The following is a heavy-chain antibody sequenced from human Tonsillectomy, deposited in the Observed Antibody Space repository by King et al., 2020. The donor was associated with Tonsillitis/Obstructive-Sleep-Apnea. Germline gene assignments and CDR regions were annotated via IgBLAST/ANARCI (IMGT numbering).Heavy chain of an antibody. V-gene: IGHV4-34*01. J-gene: IGHJ6*03. CDR3: ARAGYSYNYFYYLDV. CDR1: GGSFSAYY. D-gene: IGHD5-18*01. Sequence: VQLQQWGAGLLKPSETLSLTCAVYGGSFSAYYWSWIRQSPGKGLEWIGEIHHSGSTNYNPSLKSRVTISVDTSKIQFSLQLNSVTAADTAVYYCARAGYSYNYFYYLDVWGKGTTVTVSS. CDR2: IHHSGST.